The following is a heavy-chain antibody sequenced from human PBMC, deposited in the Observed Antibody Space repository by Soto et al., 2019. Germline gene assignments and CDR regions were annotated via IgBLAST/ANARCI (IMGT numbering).Heavy chain of an antibody. Sequence: QVQLVQSGAEVKKPGASVKVPCNASGYTFTNYGISWVRQAPGQGLEWMGWISANNGNTNYEHKHKGRVPMTTDPSTSTAYMELWSLRADDTAVYYCARDRGSYALDYWGQGTLVTVSS. CDR3: ARDRGSYALDY. CDR1: GYTFTNYG. V-gene: IGHV1-18*01. CDR2: ISANNGNT. J-gene: IGHJ4*02. D-gene: IGHD1-26*01.